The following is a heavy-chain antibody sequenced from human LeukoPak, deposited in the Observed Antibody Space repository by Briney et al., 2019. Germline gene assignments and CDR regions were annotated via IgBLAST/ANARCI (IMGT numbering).Heavy chain of an antibody. D-gene: IGHD2-8*01. V-gene: IGHV4-59*01. CDR3: ARTYGRGVYYFDY. CDR2: LYNTWSA. J-gene: IGHJ4*02. Sequence: SETLSLTCTVSGGSISSYHWSWIRQPPGKGLEWIGYLYNTWSANYNPSLKSRVTISVDTSKNQFSLRLTSVTAADTAVYYCARTYGRGVYYFDYWGQGTLVTVSS. CDR1: GGSISSYH.